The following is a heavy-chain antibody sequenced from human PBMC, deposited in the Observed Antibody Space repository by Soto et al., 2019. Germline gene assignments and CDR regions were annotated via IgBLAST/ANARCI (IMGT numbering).Heavy chain of an antibody. Sequence: GGSLRLSCVASGFAFSNYSMNWVRQAPGKGLEWVSYIRSSGSRTYYAGSVKGRFTISRDNSKNTLYLQMNSLRAEDTAVYYCAKDGSSVVVVAAYSHGMDVWGQGTTVTVSS. CDR1: GFAFSNYS. CDR2: IRSSGSRT. J-gene: IGHJ6*02. CDR3: AKDGSSVVVVAAYSHGMDV. D-gene: IGHD2-15*01. V-gene: IGHV3-23*01.